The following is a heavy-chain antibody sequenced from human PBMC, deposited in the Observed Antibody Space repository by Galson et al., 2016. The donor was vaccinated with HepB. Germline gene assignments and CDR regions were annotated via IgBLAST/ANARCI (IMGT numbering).Heavy chain of an antibody. D-gene: IGHD2/OR15-2a*01. CDR2: ISSDGSNK. CDR1: GFTFSRYD. CDR3: AKVIGRDAYYYYGMDV. Sequence: SLRLSCAASGFTFSRYDMHWVRQAPGKGLEWVAVISSDGSNKYYADSVKGRFTISRDNSKNTLYLQMNGLRAEDTAVYYCAKVIGRDAYYYYGMDVWGQGTTVTVSS. J-gene: IGHJ6*02. V-gene: IGHV3-30*07.